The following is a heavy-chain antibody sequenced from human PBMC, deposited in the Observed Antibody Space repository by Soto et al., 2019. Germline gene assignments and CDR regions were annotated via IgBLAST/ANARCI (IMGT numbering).Heavy chain of an antibody. V-gene: IGHV3-48*03. J-gene: IGHJ4*02. Sequence: EVQLVESGGGLVQPGGSLRLSCAASGFTFSSYEMNWVRQAPGKGLEWVSYISSRGSTIYYAYAVKGRFTFSRDNAENSLDRQMSSLGAEATAVYYCARVSRGTAAGTTSDCWGQGTLVTVAS. CDR3: ARVSRGTAAGTTSDC. CDR1: GFTFSSYE. D-gene: IGHD6-13*01. CDR2: ISSRGSTI.